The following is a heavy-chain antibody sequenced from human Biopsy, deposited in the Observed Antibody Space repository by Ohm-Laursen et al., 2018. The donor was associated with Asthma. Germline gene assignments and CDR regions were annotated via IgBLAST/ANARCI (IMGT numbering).Heavy chain of an antibody. CDR2: ISYDGSSI. CDR3: AKEGVAGTHIED. CDR1: RFTYE. J-gene: IGHJ4*02. V-gene: IGHV3-30*04. D-gene: IGHD6-19*01. Sequence: SLRLSCAASRFTYEMHWVRQAPGKGLEWVAVISYDGSSIYYADSVKGRFTISRDNSKNTPSLQMNSLTAEDTAVYYCAKEGVAGTHIEDWGQGTLVTVSS.